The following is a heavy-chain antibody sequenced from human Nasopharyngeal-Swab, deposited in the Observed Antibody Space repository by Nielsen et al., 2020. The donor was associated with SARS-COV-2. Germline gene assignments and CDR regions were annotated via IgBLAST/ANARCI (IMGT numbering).Heavy chain of an antibody. CDR3: ARPAGGGYFDY. D-gene: IGHD3-16*01. Sequence: GRQRPGKGLGGMWIIYPGDSNTRYSPSFQGQVPISADKAITTAYLQWSSLKATDTAMYYCARPAGGGYFDYWGQGTLVTVSS. J-gene: IGHJ4*02. CDR2: IYPGDSNT. V-gene: IGHV5-51*01.